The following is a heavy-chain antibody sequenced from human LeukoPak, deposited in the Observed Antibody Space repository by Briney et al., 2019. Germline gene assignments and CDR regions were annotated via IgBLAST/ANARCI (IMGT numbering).Heavy chain of an antibody. CDR1: GYTFTSYG. D-gene: IGHD3-16*01. J-gene: IGHJ4*02. V-gene: IGHV1-18*01. CDR3: ARLTNMLPFGGVNV. CDR2: ISAYKCNT. Sequence: ASVNVSCKASGYTFTSYGISWVRQAPAQGLEWMGLISAYKCNTNYAQKLQGRVTMTTDTSTSTAYMELRSLRSDDPAVYYCARLTNMLPFGGVNVWGQGTLVTVSS.